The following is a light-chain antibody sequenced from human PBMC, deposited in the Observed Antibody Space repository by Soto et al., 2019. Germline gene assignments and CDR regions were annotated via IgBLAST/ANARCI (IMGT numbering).Light chain of an antibody. CDR3: QQYRT. CDR1: QSVSSSY. J-gene: IGKJ3*01. CDR2: GAS. Sequence: EIVLTQSPGTLSLSPGERATLSCRASQSVSSSYLAWYQQKPGQAPRLLIYGASSRATGIPDRFSGSGSGTDFTLTISRLEPEDFAVYHCQQYRTFGPGTKVDIK. V-gene: IGKV3-20*01.